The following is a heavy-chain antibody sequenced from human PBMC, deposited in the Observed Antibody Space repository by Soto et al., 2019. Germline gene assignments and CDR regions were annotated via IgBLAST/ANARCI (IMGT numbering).Heavy chain of an antibody. CDR3: EGWSGYYNIDV. D-gene: IGHD3-3*01. V-gene: IGHV4-30-4*01. CDR2: IFYSGST. Sequence: SETLSLTCTVSGGSITGGDYYWNWIRQSPGKGLEWIGSIFYSGSTYYNPSLKSRAAISLDTGKNQFSLKLSSVTAADTAVYYCEGWSGYYNIDVWGQGTTVTVSS. J-gene: IGHJ6*02. CDR1: GGSITGGDYY.